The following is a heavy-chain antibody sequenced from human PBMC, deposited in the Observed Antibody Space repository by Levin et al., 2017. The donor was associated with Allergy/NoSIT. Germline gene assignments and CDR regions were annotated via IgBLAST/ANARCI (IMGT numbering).Heavy chain of an antibody. J-gene: IGHJ5*02. Sequence: GESLKISCAASGLTFSSYGMHWVRQAPGKGLEWVAVISYDGSSKYHADSVKGRFTISRDNSNNTLYLQMNSLRAEDTAVYYCVSSGYSSLTGWFDPWGQGTLVTVSS. D-gene: IGHD6-13*01. CDR1: GLTFSSYG. V-gene: IGHV3-30*03. CDR3: VSSGYSSLTGWFDP. CDR2: ISYDGSSK.